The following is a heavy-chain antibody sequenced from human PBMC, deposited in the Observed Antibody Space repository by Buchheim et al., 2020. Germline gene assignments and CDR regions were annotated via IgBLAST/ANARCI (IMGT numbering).Heavy chain of an antibody. V-gene: IGHV3-48*03. CDR1: GFTFSSYE. D-gene: IGHD2-15*01. J-gene: IGHJ4*02. CDR3: ARGPSSGGSCSIDY. CDR2: ISSSGSTI. Sequence: EVQLVESGGGLVQPGGSLRLSCAASGFTFSSYEMNWVRQAPGKGLEWVSYISSSGSTIYYADSVKGRFTISRHNAKHSLYLPMNSLRAEDTAVYYCARGPSSGGSCSIDYWGQGTL.